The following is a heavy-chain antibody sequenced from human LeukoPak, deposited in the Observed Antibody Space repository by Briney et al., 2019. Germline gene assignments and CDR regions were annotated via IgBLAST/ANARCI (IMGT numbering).Heavy chain of an antibody. J-gene: IGHJ4*02. V-gene: IGHV4-39*07. D-gene: IGHD3-22*01. Sequence: SETLSLTCTVSGGSISSSSYYWGWIRQPPGKGLEWIGTIYYSGSTYYNPSLKSGVTISVDTSKNQFSLKLSSVTAADTAVYYCARDVQYYYDSSGYYDYWGQGTLVTVSS. CDR3: ARDVQYYYDSSGYYDY. CDR1: GGSISSSSYY. CDR2: IYYSGST.